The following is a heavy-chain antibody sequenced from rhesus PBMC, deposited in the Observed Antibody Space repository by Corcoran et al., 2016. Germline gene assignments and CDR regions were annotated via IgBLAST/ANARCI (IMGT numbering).Heavy chain of an antibody. CDR1: GGSISDDYY. D-gene: IGHD3-3*01. CDR2: IYGSGGGT. CDR3: ASFFLVDY. V-gene: IGHV4-106*01. Sequence: QLQLQESGPGLVKPSETLSVTCAVSGGSISDDYYWSWIRQPPGKGLEWIWYIYGSGGGTNYNPSLKNRVTSSIDTSKNQFSLKLSSVTAADTAVYYCASFFLVDYWGQGVLVTVSS. J-gene: IGHJ4*01.